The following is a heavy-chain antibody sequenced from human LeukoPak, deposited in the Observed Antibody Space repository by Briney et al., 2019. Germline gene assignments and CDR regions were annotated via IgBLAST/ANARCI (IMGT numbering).Heavy chain of an antibody. CDR2: ICSSSSYI. CDR1: GFTFSSYS. J-gene: IGHJ3*02. D-gene: IGHD4-17*01. V-gene: IGHV3-21*01. Sequence: WGSLRLSCAASGFTFSSYSRNWIRQAPGKGLEWVSSICSSSSYIYYPDSVKGRFTFYRDNDKHLLYLQMNIMRAEDSAVYYCATYGIWGKETVVTVSS. CDR3: ATYGI.